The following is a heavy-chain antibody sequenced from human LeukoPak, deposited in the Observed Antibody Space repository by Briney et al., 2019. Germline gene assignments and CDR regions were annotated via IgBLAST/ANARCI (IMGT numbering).Heavy chain of an antibody. V-gene: IGHV3-48*02. CDR3: AREQGYSSGWYPNSFDY. CDR1: GFTFSSYN. J-gene: IGHJ4*02. Sequence: GGSLRLSCAASGFTFSSYNMNWVRQAPGKGLEWVSYISTRSSTIYYADSAKGRFTISRDNAKNSLYLQMNSLRDDDTAVYYCAREQGYSSGWYPNSFDYWGQGALVTVSS. D-gene: IGHD6-19*01. CDR2: ISTRSSTI.